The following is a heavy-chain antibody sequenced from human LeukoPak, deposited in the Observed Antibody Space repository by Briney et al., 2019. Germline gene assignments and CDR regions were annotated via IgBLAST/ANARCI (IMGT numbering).Heavy chain of an antibody. V-gene: IGHV3-11*01. CDR3: ARDGRLDY. CDR2: IGTSDTHT. J-gene: IGHJ4*02. Sequence: GGSLRLSCVASRFTFSDYYMSWIRQAPGKGLEWISYIGTSDTHTYYADSVKGRFTISRDNAKNSLFLQMDSLTADDTAMYHCARDGRLDYWGQGTLVTVSS. CDR1: RFTFSDYY.